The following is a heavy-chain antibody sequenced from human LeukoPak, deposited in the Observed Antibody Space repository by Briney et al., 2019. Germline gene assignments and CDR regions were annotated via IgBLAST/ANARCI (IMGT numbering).Heavy chain of an antibody. Sequence: GGSLRLSCAASGFTFSSYAMHWVRQAPGKGREYVSAISSNGGSTYYANSVKGRFTISRDNAKNSLYLQMNNLRAEDTAVYYCARDRGNGYRDYWGQGTLVTVSS. CDR3: ARDRGNGYRDY. CDR2: ISSNGGST. D-gene: IGHD5-24*01. V-gene: IGHV3-64*01. CDR1: GFTFSSYA. J-gene: IGHJ4*02.